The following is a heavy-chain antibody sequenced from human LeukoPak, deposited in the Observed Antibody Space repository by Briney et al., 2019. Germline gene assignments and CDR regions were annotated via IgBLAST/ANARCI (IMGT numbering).Heavy chain of an antibody. D-gene: IGHD3-22*01. CDR2: IYPGGSDT. J-gene: IGHJ4*02. Sequence: GESLKISCKGSGYRFTSYWIGWVRQMPGKGLEWMGIIYPGGSDTTYSPSFQGQVTISADKSISTAYLQWSSLKASDTAMYYCARFDYYDSSGYYWDYWGQGTLVTVSS. CDR1: GYRFTSYW. V-gene: IGHV5-51*01. CDR3: ARFDYYDSSGYYWDY.